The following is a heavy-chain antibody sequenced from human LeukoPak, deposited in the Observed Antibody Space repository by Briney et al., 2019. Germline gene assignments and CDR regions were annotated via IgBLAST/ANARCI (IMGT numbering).Heavy chain of an antibody. CDR3: ARVKTSGWLDAFDF. CDR1: GFTFSTYG. D-gene: IGHD6-19*01. Sequence: PGGSLRLSCAASGFTFSTYGMHWVRQAPGKGLEWVALIWYDGSHKYYADSVKGRFTISRDNSKNTLYLQMNSLRAEDTAVYYCARVKTSGWLDAFDFWGQGTMVTVSS. J-gene: IGHJ3*01. V-gene: IGHV3-33*01. CDR2: IWYDGSHK.